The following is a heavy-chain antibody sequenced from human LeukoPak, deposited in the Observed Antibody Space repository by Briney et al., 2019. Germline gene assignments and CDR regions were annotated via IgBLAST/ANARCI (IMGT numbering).Heavy chain of an antibody. CDR1: GGSFSGYY. D-gene: IGHD3-10*01. V-gene: IGHV4-34*01. CDR3: ARMVRGVRAFDI. J-gene: IGHJ3*02. CDR2: INHSGST. Sequence: SETLSLTCAVYGGSFSGYYWSWIRQPPGKGLEWIGEINHSGSTNYNPSLKSRVTISVDTSKNQFSLKLSSVTAADTAVYYCARMVRGVRAFDIWGQGTMVTVSS.